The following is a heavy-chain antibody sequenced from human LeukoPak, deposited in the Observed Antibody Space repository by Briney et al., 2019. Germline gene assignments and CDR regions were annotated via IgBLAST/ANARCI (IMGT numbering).Heavy chain of an antibody. Sequence: PSETLSLTCTVSGGSISSIHYYWGWIRQPPGKGLEWIGNIYCGGTTYYNPSLKSRVTISVDTPKNQFSLKLSSVTAADTAVYYCARDRPSSGWYFFDYWGQGNLVTVSS. V-gene: IGHV4-39*07. CDR2: IYCGGTT. CDR1: GGSISSIHYY. CDR3: ARDRPSSGWYFFDY. D-gene: IGHD6-19*01. J-gene: IGHJ4*02.